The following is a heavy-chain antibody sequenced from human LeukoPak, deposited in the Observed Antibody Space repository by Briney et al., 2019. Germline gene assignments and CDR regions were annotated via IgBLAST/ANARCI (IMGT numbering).Heavy chain of an antibody. CDR2: ISWNSGSI. V-gene: IGHV3-9*01. CDR1: GFTFDDYA. D-gene: IGHD2-21*02. Sequence: PGGSLRLSCAASGFTFDDYAMHGVRQAPGKGLEWVSGISWNSGSIGYADSVKGRFTISRDNAKNSLYLQINSLRADDTALYHCARGMMVTVNGPFDYWGQGILVTVSS. J-gene: IGHJ4*02. CDR3: ARGMMVTVNGPFDY.